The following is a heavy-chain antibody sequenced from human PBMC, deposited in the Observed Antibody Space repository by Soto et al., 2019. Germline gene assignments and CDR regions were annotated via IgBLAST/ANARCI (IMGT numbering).Heavy chain of an antibody. Sequence: HPWGSLRLSCAASGFTFSSYAMSWFRQAPGKGLEWVSAISGSGGSTYYADSVKGRFTISRDNSKNTLYMQMNSLRAEDTAVYYCAKDLGYDFWSAALDYRGQGTL. V-gene: IGHV3-23*01. D-gene: IGHD3-3*01. CDR2: ISGSGGST. CDR3: AKDLGYDFWSAALDY. CDR1: GFTFSSYA. J-gene: IGHJ4*02.